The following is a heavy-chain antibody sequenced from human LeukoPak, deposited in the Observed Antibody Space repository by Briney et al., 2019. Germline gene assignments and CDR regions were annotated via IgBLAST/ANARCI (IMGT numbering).Heavy chain of an antibody. V-gene: IGHV3-23*01. D-gene: IGHD6-13*01. CDR1: GFTFSSYA. Sequence: GGALRLSCAPSGFTFSSYAVGWVRQAPGKGLEWVSLMSGSGGTTYYEYSVKGRFTISRDNSKNTLYLQMNSLRAEDTAVYDCAKGGQYSSSWYNYWGQGTLVTVSS. CDR2: MSGSGGTT. J-gene: IGHJ4*02. CDR3: AKGGQYSSSWYNY.